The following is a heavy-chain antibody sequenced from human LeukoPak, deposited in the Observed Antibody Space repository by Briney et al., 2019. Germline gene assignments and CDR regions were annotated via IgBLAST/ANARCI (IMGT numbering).Heavy chain of an antibody. CDR3: ARGAPYYDSSGYQAYNFDY. V-gene: IGHV4-34*01. CDR2: INHSGST. Sequence: SETLSLTCAVYGGSFSGYYWSWIRQPPGKGLEWIGEINHSGSTNYNPSLKSRVTISVDTSKNQFSLKLSSVTAADTAVYYCARGAPYYDSSGYQAYNFDYWGQETLVTVSS. D-gene: IGHD3-22*01. CDR1: GGSFSGYY. J-gene: IGHJ4*02.